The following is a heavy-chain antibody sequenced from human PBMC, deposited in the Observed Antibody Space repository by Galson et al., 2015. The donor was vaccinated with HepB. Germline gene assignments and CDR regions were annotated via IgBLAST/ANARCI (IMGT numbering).Heavy chain of an antibody. CDR2: ISGYNRKT. J-gene: IGHJ5*02. D-gene: IGHD2-15*01. Sequence: SVKVSCKASGYTFSSYSITWVRQAPGQGLEWMGWISGYNRKTDYARQPQGRVTMTTDTFTSTAYMELRSLRSDDTAVYYCARGGFVAAVGGTQNNWFDPWGQGTQVTVSS. CDR1: GYTFSSYS. V-gene: IGHV1-18*01. CDR3: ARGGFVAAVGGTQNNWFDP.